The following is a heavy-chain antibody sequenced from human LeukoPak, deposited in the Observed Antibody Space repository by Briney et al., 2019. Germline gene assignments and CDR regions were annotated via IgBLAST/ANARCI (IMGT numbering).Heavy chain of an antibody. CDR1: GYTFSNYW. Sequence: GESLKISCKGSGYTFSNYWIGWVRQMPGKGLEWMGIIYPGDSYIRYSPSFQGQVTISADKSISTAYLQWSSLKASDTAMYYCARHCVKRDTNGWYIDYWGQGTLVTVSS. CDR3: ARHCVKRDTNGWYIDY. V-gene: IGHV5-51*01. D-gene: IGHD6-19*01. J-gene: IGHJ4*02. CDR2: IYPGDSYI.